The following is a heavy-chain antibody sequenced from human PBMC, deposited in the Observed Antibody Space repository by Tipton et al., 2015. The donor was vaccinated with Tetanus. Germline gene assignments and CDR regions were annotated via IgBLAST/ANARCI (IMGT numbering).Heavy chain of an antibody. Sequence: QSGAEVKKPGASLKVSCKAFGYTLTGFYMHWVRQAPGQGLEWMGWITPNNGDTNYGHKFRDRVTMTSDRSSSTVYLELNRLTSDDTAFYFCARGSLRKGFLEWHFDYWGQGTLVAVSS. CDR3: ARGSLRKGFLEWHFDY. CDR1: GYTLTGFY. CDR2: ITPNNGDT. V-gene: IGHV1-2*02. J-gene: IGHJ4*02. D-gene: IGHD3-3*01.